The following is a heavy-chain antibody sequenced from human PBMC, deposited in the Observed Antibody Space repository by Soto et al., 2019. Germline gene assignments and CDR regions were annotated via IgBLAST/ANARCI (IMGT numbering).Heavy chain of an antibody. Sequence: GGSLRLSCTASGFTFRSYAMSWVRQAPGTGLEWVSAITNSGATTNYADSVKGRFTISRDNSKNTLYLQMNILRGEDTAVYYCARDQGGSQYDKFDYWGQGTLVTVSS. D-gene: IGHD3-9*01. CDR3: ARDQGGSQYDKFDY. CDR2: ITNSGATT. V-gene: IGHV3-23*01. CDR1: GFTFRSYA. J-gene: IGHJ4*02.